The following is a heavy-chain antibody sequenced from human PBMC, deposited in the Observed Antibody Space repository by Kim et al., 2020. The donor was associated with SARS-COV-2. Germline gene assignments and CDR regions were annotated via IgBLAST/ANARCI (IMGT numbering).Heavy chain of an antibody. V-gene: IGHV4-59*01. J-gene: IGHJ3*02. CDR3: ARVLRYFDWSPIFLAGAFDI. Sequence: SETLSLTCTVSGGSISSYYWSWIRQPPGKGLEWIGYIYYSGSTNYNPSLKSRVTISVDTSKNQFSLKLSSVTAADTAVYYCARVLRYFDWSPIFLAGAFDICGQGTLVTVSS. CDR2: IYYSGST. CDR1: GGSISSYY. D-gene: IGHD3-9*01.